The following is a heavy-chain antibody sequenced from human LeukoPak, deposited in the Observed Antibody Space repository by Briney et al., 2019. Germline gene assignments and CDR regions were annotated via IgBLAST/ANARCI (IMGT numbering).Heavy chain of an antibody. CDR3: ARDISTFYYYYMDV. CDR1: GFPFSTYN. CDR2: ITSDSGAT. Sequence: GGSLRLSCAASGFPFSTYNMNWVRQAPGKGLEWVSHITSDSGATHYADSVQDRFTISRDNAKNSLYLQMSSLRVEDTAVYYCARDISTFYYYYMDVWGKGTTVTVSS. V-gene: IGHV3-48*01. D-gene: IGHD2/OR15-2a*01. J-gene: IGHJ6*03.